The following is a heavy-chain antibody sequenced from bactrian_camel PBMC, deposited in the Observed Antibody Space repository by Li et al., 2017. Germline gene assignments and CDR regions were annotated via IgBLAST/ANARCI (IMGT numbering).Heavy chain of an antibody. D-gene: IGHD4*01. Sequence: HVQLVESGGGSVESGGSLKLSCTASIKSINYYCMGWFRQTPGGKRVGIAELAAGGESAYADSVKGRFTVSRDNAKKTLFLRMTNLKPEDTAMYSCAAGPPIGWRASMTPREFTHWGQGTQVTVS. J-gene: IGHJ4*01. CDR1: IKSINYYC. CDR2: LAAGGES. CDR3: AAGPPIGWRASMTPREFTH. V-gene: IGHV3S53*01.